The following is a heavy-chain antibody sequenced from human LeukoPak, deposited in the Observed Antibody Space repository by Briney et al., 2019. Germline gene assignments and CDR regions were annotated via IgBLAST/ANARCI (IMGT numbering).Heavy chain of an antibody. CDR3: ARSRRLYWYFDL. CDR2: INSDGSST. J-gene: IGHJ2*01. D-gene: IGHD5-12*01. CDR1: GFTFSSYW. V-gene: IGHV3-74*01. Sequence: PGESLRLSCAASGFTFSSYWMHWVRQVPGKGVVWVSYINSDGSSTSYADSVKGRFTISRDNAKSTLYLQMNSLRAEDTAVYYCARSRRLYWYFDLWGRGTLVTVSS.